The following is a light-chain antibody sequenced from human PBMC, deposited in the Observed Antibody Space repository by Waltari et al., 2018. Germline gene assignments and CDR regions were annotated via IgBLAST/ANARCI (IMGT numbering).Light chain of an antibody. V-gene: IGKV4-1*01. Sequence: DIVMTQSPDSLGVSLGERATINCKSSQNLLYSSDNKNYLAWYQQKPGQPPKLLISWASTRESGVPDRFSGSGCGTDFTLTISSLQAEDVAVYYCQQYYSTMYTFGQGTKLEIK. J-gene: IGKJ2*01. CDR1: QNLLYSSDNKNY. CDR2: WAS. CDR3: QQYYSTMYT.